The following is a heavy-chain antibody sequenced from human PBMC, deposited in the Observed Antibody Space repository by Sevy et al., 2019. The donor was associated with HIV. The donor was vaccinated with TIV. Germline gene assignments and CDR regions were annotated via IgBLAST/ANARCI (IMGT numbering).Heavy chain of an antibody. D-gene: IGHD2-8*01. J-gene: IGHJ4*02. Sequence: GGSLRLSCAASGFAFYDYSMSWIRQAPGKGLEWVATFSFGCGKINYADSVKGRFTISRDNSKNSFYLQMDNLRVEDTALYYCAREGCTRPHDYWGQGTRVIVSS. CDR1: GFAFYDYS. V-gene: IGHV3-23*01. CDR2: FSFGCGKI. CDR3: AREGCTRPHDY.